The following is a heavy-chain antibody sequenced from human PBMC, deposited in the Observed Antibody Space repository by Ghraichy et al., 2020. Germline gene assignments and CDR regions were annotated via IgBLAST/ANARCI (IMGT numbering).Heavy chain of an antibody. J-gene: IGHJ4*02. D-gene: IGHD6-13*01. CDR1: GFTFSSYA. Sequence: GGSLRLSCAASGFTFSSYAMSWVRQAPGKGLEWVSAISGSGGSTYYADSVKGRFTISRDNSKNTLYLQMNSLRAEDTAVYYCAKDGAAAGTAFLDYWGQGTLVTVSS. V-gene: IGHV3-23*01. CDR2: ISGSGGST. CDR3: AKDGAAAGTAFLDY.